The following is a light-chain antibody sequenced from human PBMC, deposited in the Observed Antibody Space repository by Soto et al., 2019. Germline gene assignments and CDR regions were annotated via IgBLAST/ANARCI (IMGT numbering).Light chain of an antibody. CDR3: QQYGSLSWT. CDR2: GAS. V-gene: IGKV3-20*01. CDR1: QNVDSNY. Sequence: EDVLSLSPGTLSLSQGERATLSCRASQNVDSNYLAWYQQKPGQAPRIIIFGASGRATGIPDRFSGSGSGTDFTLAISRLEPEDFAVYYCQQYGSLSWTFGQGTKVDIK. J-gene: IGKJ1*01.